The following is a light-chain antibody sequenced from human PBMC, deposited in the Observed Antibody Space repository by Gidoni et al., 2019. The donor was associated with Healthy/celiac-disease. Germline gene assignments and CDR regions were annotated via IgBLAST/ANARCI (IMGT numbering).Light chain of an antibody. CDR3: KQRSNWPST. J-gene: IGKJ5*01. V-gene: IGKV3-11*01. CDR2: DAS. CDR1: QIVNSY. Sequence: DIVLTQSPATLSLSPRERATLSCRSSQIVNSYLAWYQQKPGQAPRLLIYDASNRATGIPARFSGSGSGTDFTLTISSLEPEDFAVYYCKQRSNWPSTFGQGTRLEIK.